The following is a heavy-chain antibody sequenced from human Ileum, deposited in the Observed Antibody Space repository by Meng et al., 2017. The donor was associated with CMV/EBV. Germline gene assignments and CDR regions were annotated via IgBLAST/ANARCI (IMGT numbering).Heavy chain of an antibody. CDR1: GGSISSFY. CDR2: IYYSGST. CDR3: ARDGSGSNSYWFDP. D-gene: IGHD3-10*01. Sequence: GSLRLSCTVSGGSISSFYWNWIRQPPGKGLEWIGYIYYSGSTNYNPSLKSRVTISVDTSKNQFSLKLSSVTAADTAVYYCARDGSGSNSYWFDPWGQGTLVTVSS. V-gene: IGHV4-59*01. J-gene: IGHJ5*02.